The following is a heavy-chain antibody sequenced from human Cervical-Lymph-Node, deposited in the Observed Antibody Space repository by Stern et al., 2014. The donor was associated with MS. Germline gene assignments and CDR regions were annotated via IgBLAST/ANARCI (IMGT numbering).Heavy chain of an antibody. CDR2: IIPIFGTA. CDR3: AREGYYDSNQKTPFDH. CDR1: GGIFSRHA. J-gene: IGHJ4*02. V-gene: IGHV1-69*12. Sequence: QDQLVQSGAEVKKTGSSVKVSCKASGGIFSRHAFNWVRQAPGQGLEWMGGIIPIFGTASYAQKFQGRVTITADESTRTSYMELSSLRSEDTAIYFCAREGYYDSNQKTPFDHWGQGTLVTVSS. D-gene: IGHD3-22*01.